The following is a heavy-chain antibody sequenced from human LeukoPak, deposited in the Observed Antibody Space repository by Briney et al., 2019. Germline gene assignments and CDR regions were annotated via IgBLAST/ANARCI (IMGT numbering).Heavy chain of an antibody. Sequence: ASVKVSCKASGYTFTGYYMHWVRQAPGQGLEWMGWISAYNGNTNYAQKLQGRVTMTTDTSTSTAYMELRSLRSDDTAVYYCARTSLRMIVVLPGYWGQGTLVTVSS. CDR1: GYTFTGYY. D-gene: IGHD3-22*01. CDR2: ISAYNGNT. J-gene: IGHJ4*02. V-gene: IGHV1-18*04. CDR3: ARTSLRMIVVLPGY.